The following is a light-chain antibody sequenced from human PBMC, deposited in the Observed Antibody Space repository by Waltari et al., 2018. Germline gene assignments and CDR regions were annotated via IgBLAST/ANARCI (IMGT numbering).Light chain of an antibody. CDR2: WAS. V-gene: IGKV4-1*01. Sequence: DIVMTQSPDSLAVSLGERATINCKSSQSVLYTFNNKNYLAWYHQKPGQPPKLLISWASSRESGVPDRFSGSGSETDFTLTISSLQAEDVAVYYCQQYYSTPLTFGGGTKLEIK. CDR1: QSVLYTFNNKNY. CDR3: QQYYSTPLT. J-gene: IGKJ4*01.